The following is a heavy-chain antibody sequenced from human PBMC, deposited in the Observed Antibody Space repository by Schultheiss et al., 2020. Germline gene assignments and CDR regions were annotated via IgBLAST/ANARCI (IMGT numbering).Heavy chain of an antibody. CDR2: IYNRGST. D-gene: IGHD6-13*01. CDR3: AKGAAAGRFDY. CDR1: GFTFSDYY. J-gene: IGHJ4*02. V-gene: IGHV4-59*12. Sequence: ESLKISCAASGFTFSDYYMSWIRQAPGKGLEWIGYIYNRGSTDYNPSLKSRVTMSLDMSKNQFSLKLSSVTAADTAVYYCAKGAAAGRFDYWGQGTLVTVSS.